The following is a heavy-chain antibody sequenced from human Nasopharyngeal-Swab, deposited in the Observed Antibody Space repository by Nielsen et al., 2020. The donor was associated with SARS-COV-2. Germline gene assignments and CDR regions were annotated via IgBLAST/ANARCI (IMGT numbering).Heavy chain of an antibody. J-gene: IGHJ4*02. V-gene: IGHV4-59*12. CDR1: GASISSDY. CDR2: VSYSGRT. CDR3: TRGSLRTAPDC. Sequence: GPLRLSCAVSGASISSDYWGWIRQPPGKGLEWIGCVSYSGRTDYNPSLKSRVTISIDTSKKHFSLVLSSLTAADTALYYCTRGSLRTAPDCWGQGTLVTVSS. D-gene: IGHD4-17*01.